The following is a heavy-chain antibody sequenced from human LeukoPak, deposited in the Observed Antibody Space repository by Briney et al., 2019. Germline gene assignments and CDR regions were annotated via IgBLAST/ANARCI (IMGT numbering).Heavy chain of an antibody. CDR1: GGTFSSYA. J-gene: IGHJ4*02. V-gene: IGHV1-69*04. Sequence: GSSVKVSCKASGGTFSSYAISWVRQAPGQGLEWMGRIIPILGIANYAQKFQGRVTITADKSTSTAYMELSSLRSEDTAVYYCARKDDSSGYYSPFEYWGQGTPVTVSS. D-gene: IGHD3-22*01. CDR2: IIPILGIA. CDR3: ARKDDSSGYYSPFEY.